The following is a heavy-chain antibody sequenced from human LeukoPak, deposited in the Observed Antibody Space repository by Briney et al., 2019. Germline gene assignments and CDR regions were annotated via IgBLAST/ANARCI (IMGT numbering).Heavy chain of an antibody. CDR3: VRRYSNSYFDY. V-gene: IGHV4-38-2*02. Sequence: PSETLSLTCTVSGGSISGYYWGWIRQPPGKGLEWIGNVYQSGITYYNASLKSRVTISVDTSKNQFSLKLNSVTAADTAVYYCVRRYSNSYFDYWGQGTLVTVSS. D-gene: IGHD4-11*01. CDR1: GGSISGYY. CDR2: VYQSGIT. J-gene: IGHJ4*02.